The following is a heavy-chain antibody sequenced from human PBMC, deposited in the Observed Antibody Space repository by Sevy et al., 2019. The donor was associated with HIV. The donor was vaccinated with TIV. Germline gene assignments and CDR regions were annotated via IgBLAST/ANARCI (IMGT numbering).Heavy chain of an antibody. V-gene: IGHV3-21*01. D-gene: IGHD2-21*02. J-gene: IGHJ4*02. CDR2: ISSSSSYI. CDR1: GFTFSSYS. Sequence: GGSLRLSCAASGFTFSSYSMNWVRQAPRKGLEWVSSISSSSSYIHYADSVKGRFTISRDNAKNSLFLQMNSLRAEDTAVYYCARDIVVVTAILDYWGQGTLVTVSS. CDR3: ARDIVVVTAILDY.